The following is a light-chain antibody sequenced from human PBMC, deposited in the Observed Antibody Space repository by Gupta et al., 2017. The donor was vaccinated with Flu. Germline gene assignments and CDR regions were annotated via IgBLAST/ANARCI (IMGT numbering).Light chain of an antibody. Sequence: HSALTQPPSASGSPGQSVTISCTGTSSDVGAYDYVSWYQQHPGKAPKLMIYEVTKRPSGVPDRFSGSKSGNTASLTVSGLQAEDEADYFCNSYAGANDFWVFGGGTKLTVL. J-gene: IGLJ3*02. V-gene: IGLV2-8*01. CDR3: NSYAGANDFWV. CDR1: SSDVGAYDY. CDR2: EVT.